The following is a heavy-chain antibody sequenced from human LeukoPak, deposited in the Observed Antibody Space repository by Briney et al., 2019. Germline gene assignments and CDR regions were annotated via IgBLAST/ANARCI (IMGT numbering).Heavy chain of an antibody. J-gene: IGHJ6*03. V-gene: IGHV3-30*02. Sequence: PGGSLRLSCAASGFTFSAYGMHWVRQAPGKGLEWVAFTRYDGSNKYYADSVKGRFTISRDNSKNTLFLQMNSLRAEDTAVYYCAKDADYYYGSGNYMDIWGKGTTVTISS. D-gene: IGHD3-10*01. CDR3: AKDADYYYGSGNYMDI. CDR2: TRYDGSNK. CDR1: GFTFSAYG.